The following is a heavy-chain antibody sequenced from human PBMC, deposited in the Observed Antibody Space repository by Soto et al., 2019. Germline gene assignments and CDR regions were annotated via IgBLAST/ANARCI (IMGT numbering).Heavy chain of an antibody. D-gene: IGHD2-8*01. J-gene: IGHJ6*02. CDR3: ARDREYVLMVYASMAAHYGMDV. CDR2: LIPIFGTA. V-gene: IGHV1-69*01. CDR1: GGTFSSYA. Sequence: QVQLVQSGAEVKKPGSSVKVSCKASGGTFSSYAISWVRQSPGQGLEWMGGLIPIFGTANYAQKCPGRVTISADESTSTAYMELRSVRSEDTAVYYCARDREYVLMVYASMAAHYGMDVWGQGPTVTVSS.